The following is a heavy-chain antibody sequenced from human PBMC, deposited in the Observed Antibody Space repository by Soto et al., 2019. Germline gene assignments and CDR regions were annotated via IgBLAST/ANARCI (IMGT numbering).Heavy chain of an antibody. CDR3: VKDRGGERYCSSTSCPGYCSGGSCYYYYGMDV. J-gene: IGHJ6*02. V-gene: IGHV3-64D*06. Sequence: GGSLRLSCSASGFTFSSYAMHWVRQAPGKGLEYVSAISSNGGSTYYADSVKGRFTISRDNSKNTLYLQMSSLRAEDTAVYYCVKDRGGERYCSSTSCPGYCSGGSCYYYYGMDVWGQGTTVTVSS. CDR2: ISSNGGST. D-gene: IGHD2-2*01. CDR1: GFTFSSYA.